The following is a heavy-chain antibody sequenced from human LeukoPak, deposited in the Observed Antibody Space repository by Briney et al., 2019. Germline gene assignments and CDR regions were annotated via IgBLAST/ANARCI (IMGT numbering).Heavy chain of an antibody. V-gene: IGHV3-64D*06. CDR1: GFTFSGYA. J-gene: IGHJ4*02. D-gene: IGHD3-10*01. Sequence: GGSLRLSCSASGFTFSGYAMHWVRQAPGKGLEYVSGISTAGHSTYYADSVKGRFTISRDNSKNTLYLQMSSLRAEDTAVYYCVKDLSSYGSGSWGDYWGQGTLVTVSS. CDR2: ISTAGHST. CDR3: VKDLSSYGSGSWGDY.